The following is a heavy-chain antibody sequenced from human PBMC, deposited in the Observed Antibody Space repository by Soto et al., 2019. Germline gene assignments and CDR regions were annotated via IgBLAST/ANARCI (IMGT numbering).Heavy chain of an antibody. V-gene: IGHV4-4*02. D-gene: IGHD4-17*01. CDR1: GGSISSSNW. CDR3: ARSHDYGDYRSSYYFDY. Sequence: AETLSLTCAVSGGSISSSNWWSWVRQPPGKGLEWIGEIYHSGSTNYNPSLKSRVTISVDKSKNQFSLKLSSVTAADTAVYYCARSHDYGDYRSSYYFDYWGQGTLVTVSS. J-gene: IGHJ4*02. CDR2: IYHSGST.